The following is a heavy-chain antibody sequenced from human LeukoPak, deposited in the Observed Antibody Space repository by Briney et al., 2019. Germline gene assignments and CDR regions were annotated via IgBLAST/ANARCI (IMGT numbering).Heavy chain of an antibody. CDR2: IWYDGSNK. D-gene: IGHD7-27*01. CDR1: GFTFSSYG. V-gene: IGHV3-33*01. J-gene: IGHJ3*02. Sequence: GGSLRLSCAASGFTFSSYGMQWIRQAPGKVLELVAVIWYDGSNKYYADSVEGRFTIPRDNSKNTLYLQMNSLRAEDTAVYYCTRDANWGFDAFDIWGQGTMVTVSS. CDR3: TRDANWGFDAFDI.